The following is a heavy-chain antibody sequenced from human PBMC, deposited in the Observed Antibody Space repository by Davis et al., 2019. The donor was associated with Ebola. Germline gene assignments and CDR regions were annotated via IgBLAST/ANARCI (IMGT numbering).Heavy chain of an antibody. CDR3: ARTSIVGTTTTASDI. Sequence: AASVKVSCKASGYTFTSYYMHWVRQAPGQGLEWMGIINPSGGSTIYAQKFQGRVTMTRDTSTSTVYMELSSLRSEDTAVYYCARTSIVGTTTTASDIWGQGTLVTVSS. CDR1: GYTFTSYY. CDR2: INPSGGST. J-gene: IGHJ3*02. D-gene: IGHD1-26*01. V-gene: IGHV1-46*01.